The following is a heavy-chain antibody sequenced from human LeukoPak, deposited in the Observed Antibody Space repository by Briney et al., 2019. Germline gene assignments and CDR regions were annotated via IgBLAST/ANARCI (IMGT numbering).Heavy chain of an antibody. J-gene: IGHJ4*02. V-gene: IGHV3-30*18. CDR2: ISYDGSNK. CDR1: GFTFSSYG. Sequence: PGRSLRLSCAASGFTFSSYGMHWVRQAPGKGLEWVAVISYDGSNKYYADSVKGRFTISRDNSKNTLYLQMNSLRAEDTAVYYCAKDVTVGATYADYWGQGTLVTVSS. CDR3: AKDVTVGATYADY. D-gene: IGHD1-26*01.